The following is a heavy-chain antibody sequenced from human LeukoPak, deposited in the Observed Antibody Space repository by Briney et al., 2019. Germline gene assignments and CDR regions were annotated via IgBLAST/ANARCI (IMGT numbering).Heavy chain of an antibody. CDR1: GFTFSSYG. Sequence: GGSLRLSCAASGFTFSSYGMHWVRQAPGKGLEWVSSISSSSSYIYYADSVKGRFTISRDNAKNSLYLQMNSLRPEDTAVYCCANGYEFESWGQGALVTVSS. D-gene: IGHD2-2*01. CDR2: ISSSSSYI. CDR3: ANGYEFES. V-gene: IGHV3-21*01. J-gene: IGHJ4*02.